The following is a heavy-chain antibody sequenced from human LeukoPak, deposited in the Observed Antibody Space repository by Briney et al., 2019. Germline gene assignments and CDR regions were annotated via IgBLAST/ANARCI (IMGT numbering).Heavy chain of an antibody. V-gene: IGHV4-4*09. J-gene: IGHJ3*02. Sequence: SETLSLTCLVSGGSISSYYWSWIRQPPGKGLEWIGYIYTSGSTNYNPSLKSRVTISVDTSKNQFSLKLSSVSAADTAMYYCARPYHLWATYYAFDIWGQGTMVTVSS. CDR2: IYTSGST. CDR1: GGSISSYY. D-gene: IGHD2-2*01. CDR3: ARPYHLWATYYAFDI.